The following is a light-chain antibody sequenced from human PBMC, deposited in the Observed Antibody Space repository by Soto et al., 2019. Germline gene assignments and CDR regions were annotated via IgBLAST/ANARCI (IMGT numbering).Light chain of an antibody. J-gene: IGKJ4*01. Sequence: DIQLTQSPSFLSASVGDRVSITCRASQGITSFLAWYQQIPGKAPKLLIYTASTLQSGVPPRFSGSGSGTEFTLKISSLQPEDFGTYYCQQPDSYPLTFGGGTRVAIK. CDR1: QGITSF. CDR3: QQPDSYPLT. CDR2: TAS. V-gene: IGKV1-9*01.